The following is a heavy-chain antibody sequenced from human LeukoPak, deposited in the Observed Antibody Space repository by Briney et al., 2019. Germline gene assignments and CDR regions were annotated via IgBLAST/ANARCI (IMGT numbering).Heavy chain of an antibody. J-gene: IGHJ6*03. Sequence: SETLSLTCTVSGGSISSGDYYWSWIRQPPGKGLEWIGYIYYSGSTYYNPSLKSRVTISVDTSKNQFSLKLSSVTAADTAVYYCAREGRKHFNHYMDVWGKGTTVTVSS. CDR2: IYYSGST. CDR1: GGSISSGDYY. D-gene: IGHD1-14*01. V-gene: IGHV4-30-4*08. CDR3: AREGRKHFNHYMDV.